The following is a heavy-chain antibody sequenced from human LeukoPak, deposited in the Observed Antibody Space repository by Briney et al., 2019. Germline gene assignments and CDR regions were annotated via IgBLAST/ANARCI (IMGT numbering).Heavy chain of an antibody. CDR3: AKVSSPGYYYYYYYMDV. V-gene: IGHV3-9*01. Sequence: GRSLRLSCAASGFTFDDYAMHWVRQAPGKGLEWVSGISWNSGSIGYADSVKGRFTISRDNAKNSLYLQMNSLRAEDTALYYCAKVSSPGYYYYYYYMDVWGKGTTVNVSS. D-gene: IGHD2-15*01. J-gene: IGHJ6*03. CDR2: ISWNSGSI. CDR1: GFTFDDYA.